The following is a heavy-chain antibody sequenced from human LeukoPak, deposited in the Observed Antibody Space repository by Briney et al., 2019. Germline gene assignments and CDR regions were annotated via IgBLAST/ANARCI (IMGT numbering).Heavy chain of an antibody. CDR2: ISSSSSYI. Sequence: PGGSLRLSCAASGFTFSSYSMNWVRQAPGKGLEWVSSISSSSSYIYYADSVKGRFTISRDNAENSLYLQMNSLRAEDTAVYYCARKLSRGPSNNWFDPWGQGTLVTVSS. J-gene: IGHJ5*02. V-gene: IGHV3-21*01. CDR3: ARKLSRGPSNNWFDP. CDR1: GFTFSSYS. D-gene: IGHD2-2*01.